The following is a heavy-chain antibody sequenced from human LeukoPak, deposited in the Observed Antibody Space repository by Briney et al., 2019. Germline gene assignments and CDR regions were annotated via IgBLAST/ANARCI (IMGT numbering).Heavy chain of an antibody. CDR3: ARDGEYGTGSYYRGCFDY. Sequence: GASVKVSCKASGYSFTAFYIHWVRQAPGQGLEWMGWIHPRSGETHYAYKFRGRVTMTRDTSISTTYMDLGSLGSDDTAVYYCARDGEYGTGSYYRGCFDYWGQGTLVTVSS. D-gene: IGHD3-10*01. J-gene: IGHJ4*02. V-gene: IGHV1-2*02. CDR2: IHPRSGET. CDR1: GYSFTAFY.